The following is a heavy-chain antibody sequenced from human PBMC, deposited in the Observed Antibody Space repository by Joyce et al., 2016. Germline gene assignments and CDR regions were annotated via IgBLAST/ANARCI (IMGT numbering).Heavy chain of an antibody. CDR2: ISRGGDIT. CDR3: VKEYQYQLLLFDC. V-gene: IGHV3-23*01. CDR1: GFTFTAYA. J-gene: IGHJ4*02. Sequence: EVRLLESGGGLKRPGGSLRLSCEASGFTFTAYARSWIRQAPGEGLEWVAAISRGGDITYYADSVEGRCTISRDNSKSTLYLEINSLRAEDTAVYYCVKEYQYQLLLFDCWGQGTLVSVSS. D-gene: IGHD2-2*01.